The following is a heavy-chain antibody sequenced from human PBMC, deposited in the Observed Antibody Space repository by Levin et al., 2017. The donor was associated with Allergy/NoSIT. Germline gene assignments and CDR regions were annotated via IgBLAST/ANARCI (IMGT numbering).Heavy chain of an antibody. J-gene: IGHJ3*02. CDR1: GYTFTGYY. CDR2: INPKSGGT. D-gene: IGHD7-27*01. CDR3: AKDQDASNWGEDGFDI. Sequence: GESLKISCKAAGYTFTGYYLHWVRQAPGQGLEWMGWINPKSGGTDYAQKFQGRVTMTRDTSISTGYMELSRLRSDDTAVYYCAKDQDASNWGEDGFDIWGQGTMVTVSS. V-gene: IGHV1-2*02.